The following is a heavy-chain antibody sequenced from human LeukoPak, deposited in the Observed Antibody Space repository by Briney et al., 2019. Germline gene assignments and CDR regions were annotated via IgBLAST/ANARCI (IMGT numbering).Heavy chain of an antibody. J-gene: IGHJ4*02. CDR3: ASPGPDYGDYAYAY. V-gene: IGHV4-61*01. D-gene: IGHD4-17*01. CDR2: IYYTGTT. CDR1: GGSVTSGTYY. Sequence: PSETLSLTCSVSGGSVTSGTYYWTWIRQSAGKGLEWIGYIYYTGTTNYNPSLKSRVTISLDTSKNQFSLRVSSVTAADTGTYYCASPGPDYGDYAYAYWGQGSLVTVSP.